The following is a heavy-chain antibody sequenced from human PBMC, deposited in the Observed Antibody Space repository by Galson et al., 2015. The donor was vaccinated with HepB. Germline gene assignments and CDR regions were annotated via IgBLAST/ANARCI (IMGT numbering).Heavy chain of an antibody. V-gene: IGHV3-30*18. J-gene: IGHJ4*02. CDR3: AKGRGFWSN. CDR1: GFTFSSYG. Sequence: SLRLSCAASGFTFSSYGMHWVRQAPGKGLEWVAVISYDGSNKYYTDSVKGRFTISRDNSKNTLYLQMNSLRAEDTAVYYCAKGRGFWSNWGQGTLVTVSS. CDR2: ISYDGSNK. D-gene: IGHD3-3*01.